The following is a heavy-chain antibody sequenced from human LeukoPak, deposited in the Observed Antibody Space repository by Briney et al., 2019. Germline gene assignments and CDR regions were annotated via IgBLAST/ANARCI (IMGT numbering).Heavy chain of an antibody. J-gene: IGHJ4*02. CDR3: ARLIDPRLYGDY. V-gene: IGHV1-69*04. Sequence: ALVKVSCKASGGTFSSYAISWVRQAPGQGLEWMGRIIPILGIANYAQKFQGRVTITADKSTSTAYMELSSLRSEDTAVYYCARLIDPRLYGDYWGQGTLVTVSS. D-gene: IGHD2-21*01. CDR1: GGTFSSYA. CDR2: IIPILGIA.